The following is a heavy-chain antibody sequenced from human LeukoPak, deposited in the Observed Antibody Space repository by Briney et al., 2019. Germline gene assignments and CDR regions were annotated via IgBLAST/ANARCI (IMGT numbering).Heavy chain of an antibody. V-gene: IGHV3-23*01. J-gene: IGHJ4*02. CDR1: GFTFSSYA. D-gene: IGHD6-19*01. CDR2: ISGSGGST. CDR3: AKDRPPWQWLVAYYFDY. Sequence: AGSLRLSCAASGFTFSSYAMSWVRQAPGKGLEWVSAISGSGGSTYYADSVKGRFTISRDNSKNTLYLQMNSLRAEDTAVYYCAKDRPPWQWLVAYYFDYWGQGTLVTVSS.